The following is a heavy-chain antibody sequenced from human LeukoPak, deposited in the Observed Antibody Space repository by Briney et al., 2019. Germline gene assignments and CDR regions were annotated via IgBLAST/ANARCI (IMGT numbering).Heavy chain of an antibody. Sequence: SQTLSLTCTVSGGSISSGGYYWSWIRQHPGKGLEWIGYIYYSGSTYYNPSLKSRVTISVDTSKNQFSLKLSSVTAADTAVYYCARVQNYYGSGKQYYFDYWGQGTLVTVSS. J-gene: IGHJ4*02. CDR2: IYYSGST. V-gene: IGHV4-30-4*08. D-gene: IGHD3-10*01. CDR3: ARVQNYYGSGKQYYFDY. CDR1: GGSISSGGYY.